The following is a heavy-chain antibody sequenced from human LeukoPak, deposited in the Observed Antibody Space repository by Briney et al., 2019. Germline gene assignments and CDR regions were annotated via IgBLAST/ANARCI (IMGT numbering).Heavy chain of an antibody. CDR2: IIPIFGTA. J-gene: IGHJ6*02. CDR3: ARYRRLQGLYYYYGMDV. V-gene: IGHV1-69*06. CDR1: GGTFSSYA. D-gene: IGHD3-16*01. Sequence: GSSVKVSCKASGGTFSSYAISWVRQAPGQGLEWMGGIIPIFGTANYAQKFQGRVTITADKSTSTAYMELSSLRSEDTAVYYCARYRRLQGLYYYYGMDVWGQGTTVTVSS.